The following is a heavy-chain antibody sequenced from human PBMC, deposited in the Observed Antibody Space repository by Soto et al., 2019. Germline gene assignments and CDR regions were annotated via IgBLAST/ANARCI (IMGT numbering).Heavy chain of an antibody. CDR3: AREDYYGSGSYAY. D-gene: IGHD3-10*01. V-gene: IGHV1-8*01. CDR2: MNRNSGNT. CDR1: GYTFTNYN. Sequence: QVQLVQSGAEVKKPGASVKVSCKASGYTFTNYNINWVRQATGQGLEWMGWMNRNSGNTGYAQKFQGRVSMTRSTSISTAYMELSSLRSEDTAVYYCAREDYYGSGSYAYWVQGTQVTVSS. J-gene: IGHJ4*02.